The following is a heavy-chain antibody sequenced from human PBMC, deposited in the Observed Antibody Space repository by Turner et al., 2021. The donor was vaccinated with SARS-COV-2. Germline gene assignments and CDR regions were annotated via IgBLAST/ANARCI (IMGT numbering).Heavy chain of an antibody. D-gene: IGHD2-15*01. J-gene: IGHJ4*02. CDR2: ISGSGVST. CDR1: GFTFSSYA. V-gene: IGHV3-23*01. Sequence: VQRLGAGGGLVQPGGALRLSCAASGFTFSSYAMSWVRQAPGKGLEWVSAISGSGVSTYYADSVKGRFTNSRDNSKNTLYLQMNSLRAEDTAVYYCAKDLGGYFYYWGQGTLVTVSS. CDR3: AKDLGGYFYY.